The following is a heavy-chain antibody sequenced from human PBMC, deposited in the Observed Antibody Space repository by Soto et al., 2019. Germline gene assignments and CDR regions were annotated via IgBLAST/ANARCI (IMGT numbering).Heavy chain of an antibody. CDR1: GFTFSSYA. CDR3: ARDGGRD. V-gene: IGHV3-30-3*01. CDR2: ISYDGSNK. D-gene: IGHD2-15*01. J-gene: IGHJ4*02. Sequence: QVQLVESGGGVVQPGRSLRLSCAASGFTFSSYAMHWVRQAPGKGLEWVAVISYDGSNKYYADSVKGRFTISRDNSKNSLYLQMSRLRAEDTAVYYCARDGGRDWGQGTLVTVSS.